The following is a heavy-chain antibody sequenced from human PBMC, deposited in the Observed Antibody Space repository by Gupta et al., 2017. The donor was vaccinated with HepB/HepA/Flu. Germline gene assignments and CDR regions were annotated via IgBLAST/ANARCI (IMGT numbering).Heavy chain of an antibody. CDR3: ARTEDPDCSSTSCYRGCGRGEWYFAL. Sequence: QVQLVQSGAEVKKPGASVKVSCKASGYTFTSYGISWVRQAPGQGLEWMGWISAYNGNTNYAQKLQGRVTMTTDTATSTAYMELRSLRADDTAVYLCARTEDPDCSSTSCYRGCGRGEWYFALGGRGTLVTVSS. CDR2: ISAYNGNT. V-gene: IGHV1-18*01. CDR1: GYTFTSYG. D-gene: IGHD2-2*01. J-gene: IGHJ2*01.